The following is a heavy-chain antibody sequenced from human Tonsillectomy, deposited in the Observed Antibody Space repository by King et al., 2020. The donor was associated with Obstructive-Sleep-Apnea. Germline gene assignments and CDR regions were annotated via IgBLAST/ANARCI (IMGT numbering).Heavy chain of an antibody. CDR2: IYYSGST. V-gene: IGHV4-59*01. Sequence: PLQESGPGLVKPSETLSLTCTVSGGSISSYYWSWIRQPPGKGLEWIGYIYYSGSTNYNPSLKSRVTISVDTSKNQFSLKLSSVTAADTAVYYCARIVVVPAAMGWFDPWGQGTLVTVSS. CDR1: GGSISSYY. D-gene: IGHD2-2*01. J-gene: IGHJ5*02. CDR3: ARIVVVPAAMGWFDP.